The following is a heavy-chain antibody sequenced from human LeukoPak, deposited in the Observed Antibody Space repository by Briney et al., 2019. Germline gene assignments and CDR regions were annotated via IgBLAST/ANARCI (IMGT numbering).Heavy chain of an antibody. CDR1: GFTFSSYG. D-gene: IGHD5-18*01. CDR3: AGVDAAMPDAFDI. CDR2: IRYDGSNK. V-gene: IGHV3-30*02. J-gene: IGHJ3*02. Sequence: GGSLRLSCAASGFTFSSYGMHWVRQAPGKGLEWVAFIRYDGSNKYYADSVKGRFTISRDNSKNTLYLQMNSLRADDTAVYYCAGVDAAMPDAFDIWGQGTMVTVSS.